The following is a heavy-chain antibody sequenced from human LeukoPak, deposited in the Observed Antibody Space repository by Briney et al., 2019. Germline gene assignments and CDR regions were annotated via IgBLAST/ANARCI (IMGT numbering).Heavy chain of an antibody. J-gene: IGHJ4*02. CDR2: IYISGST. D-gene: IGHD3-10*01. Sequence: SGTLSLTCAVSGGSISSGGYWSWVRQPPGKGLEWIGQIYISGSTNYNPSLDSRVTMSLDKSRNQLSLRLKSMTAADTAVYYCTRHGSYSHGFWGQGALVTVSS. V-gene: IGHV4-4*02. CDR3: TRHGSYSHGF. CDR1: GGSISSGGY.